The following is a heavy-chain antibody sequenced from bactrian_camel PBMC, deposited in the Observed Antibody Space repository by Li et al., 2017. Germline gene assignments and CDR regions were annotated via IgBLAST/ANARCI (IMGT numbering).Heavy chain of an antibody. CDR1: GFTFSPYW. Sequence: QLVESGGGLVQPGGSLRLSCAASGFTFSPYWMDWVRQAPGKGLEWVSLISGDSGRTYYADSVKGRFIISRDNAKNTVYLQMNSLKTEDAAVYYCATGRYTGYATSYNYWGQGTQVTVS. CDR3: ATGRYTGYATSYNY. CDR2: ISGDSGRT. V-gene: IGHV3S25*01. J-gene: IGHJ4*01. D-gene: IGHD3*01.